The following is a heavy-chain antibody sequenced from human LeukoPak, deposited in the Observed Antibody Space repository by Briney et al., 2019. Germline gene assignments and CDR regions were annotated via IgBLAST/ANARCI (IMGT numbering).Heavy chain of an antibody. CDR3: AREIDSSGYYLFDY. CDR2: ISAYNGNT. Sequence: ASVKVSCKASGYTFTCYSISWVRQAPGQGLEWMGWISAYNGNTNYAQKLQGRVTMTTDTSTSTAYMELRSLRSDDTAVYYCAREIDSSGYYLFDYWGQGTLVTVSS. J-gene: IGHJ4*02. D-gene: IGHD3-22*01. CDR1: GYTFTCYS. V-gene: IGHV1-18*01.